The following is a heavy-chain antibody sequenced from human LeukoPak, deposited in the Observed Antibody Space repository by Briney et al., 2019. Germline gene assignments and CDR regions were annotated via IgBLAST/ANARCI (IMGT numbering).Heavy chain of an antibody. D-gene: IGHD3-10*01. Sequence: PSESLSLTCTVSGASISGYHWSWIRQPPGKGLEWMGYIYYSGTANYNPSLESRVTISIDTSKNQFSLKLSSVTAADTAVYYCARGLRRGFVPTGLKQWGQGTLVTVSS. J-gene: IGHJ4*02. V-gene: IGHV4-59*12. CDR1: GASISGYH. CDR2: IYYSGTA. CDR3: ARGLRRGFVPTGLKQ.